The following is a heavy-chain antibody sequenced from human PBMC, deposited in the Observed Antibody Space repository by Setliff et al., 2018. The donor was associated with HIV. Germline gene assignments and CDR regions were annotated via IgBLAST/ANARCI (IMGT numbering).Heavy chain of an antibody. J-gene: IGHJ4*02. CDR2: ITGSGGNT. CDR3: AKTTVITGSEFDY. Sequence: PGGSLRLSCAASGFTFDDYTMHWVRQAPGKGLEWVSAITGSGGNTYYGDSVKGRFTISRDNSKNTLYLQMNSLRAEDTAIYYCAKTTVITGSEFDYWGQGTLVTVSS. V-gene: IGHV3-23*01. D-gene: IGHD4-17*01. CDR1: GFTFDDYT.